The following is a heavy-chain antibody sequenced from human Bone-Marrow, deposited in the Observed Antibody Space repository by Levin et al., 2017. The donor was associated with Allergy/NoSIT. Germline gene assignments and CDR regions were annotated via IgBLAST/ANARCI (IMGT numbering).Heavy chain of an antibody. V-gene: IGHV3-53*01. CDR3: TGGPSGVRG. J-gene: IGHJ4*02. D-gene: IGHD3-16*01. CDR2: IYSVGTT. CDR1: GFTVGNNY. Sequence: GGSLRLSCAASGFTVGNNYMSWVRQAPGKGLEWVSLIYSVGTTYYADSVKGRFTISRDNSRNTLYLQMNSLRAEDTAGYYCTGGPSGVRGWGQGTLVTVSS.